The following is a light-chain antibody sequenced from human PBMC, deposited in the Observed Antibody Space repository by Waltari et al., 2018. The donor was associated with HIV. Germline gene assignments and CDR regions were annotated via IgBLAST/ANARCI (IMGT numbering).Light chain of an antibody. V-gene: IGKV4-1*01. CDR1: QSRLYRSNNKNY. J-gene: IGKJ4*01. CDR2: WAS. Sequence: DIVMTQSPDSQVVSLGERATINCKSTQSRLYRSNNKNYLAWYQLKSGQPPKLLISWASTRESGVPDRFSGSGSGTDFTLTINNLQAEDMAVYYCQQYYAAPFTFGGGTKVEIK. CDR3: QQYYAAPFT.